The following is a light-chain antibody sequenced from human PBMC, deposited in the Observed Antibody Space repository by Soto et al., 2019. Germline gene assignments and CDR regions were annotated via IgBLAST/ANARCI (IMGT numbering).Light chain of an antibody. CDR1: SSNIGAGYD. CDR3: QSYDSSLSGVV. V-gene: IGLV1-40*01. J-gene: IGLJ2*01. Sequence: QSALTQPPSVSGAPGQRITISCIGSSSNIGAGYDVHWYQQLPGTAPKLLISGNNIRPSGVPDRFSGSKSGTSASLAITGLQADDEADYYCQSYDSSLSGVVFGGGTKLTVL. CDR2: GNN.